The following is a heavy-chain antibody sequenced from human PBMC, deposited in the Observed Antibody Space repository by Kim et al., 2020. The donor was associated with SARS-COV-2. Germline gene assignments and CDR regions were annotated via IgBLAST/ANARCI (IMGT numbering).Heavy chain of an antibody. CDR3: RGGGANYAMDV. D-gene: IGHD3-16*01. Sequence: GGSLRLSCAASGFTFSGSTMHWVRQASGKGLEWVGRIRNKANRYATTYAASGKVRFTISSADSKNTGYLQMNSLKTEVTAVYYCRGGGANYAMDVWGQGTTVTVSS. CDR1: GFTFSGST. CDR2: IRNKANRYAT. V-gene: IGHV3-73*01. J-gene: IGHJ6*02.